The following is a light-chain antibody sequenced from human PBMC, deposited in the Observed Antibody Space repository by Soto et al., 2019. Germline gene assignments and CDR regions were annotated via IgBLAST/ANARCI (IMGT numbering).Light chain of an antibody. CDR3: CSYAGRYTFDV. V-gene: IGLV2-11*01. Sequence: QSALTQPRSVSGSPGQSVAISCTGTRSDVGGYNYVSWYQQHPGKAPKLMIYDVNKRPSGVPDRFSGSKSGNTASLTISGPQAEDEADYYCCSYAGRYTFDVSGNGTKVT. CDR2: DVN. CDR1: RSDVGGYNY. J-gene: IGLJ1*01.